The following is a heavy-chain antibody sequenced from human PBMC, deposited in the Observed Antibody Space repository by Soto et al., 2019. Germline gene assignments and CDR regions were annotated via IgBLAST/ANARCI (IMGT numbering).Heavy chain of an antibody. J-gene: IGHJ2*01. CDR3: ARTVTAKGGGWYFDL. D-gene: IGHD4-17*01. Sequence: SETLSLTCTVSGGSISSYYLSWIRQPPGKGLEWIGYIYYSGSTNYNPSLKSRVTISVDTSKNQFSLKLSSVTAADTAVYYCARTVTAKGGGWYFDLWGRGTLVTVSS. V-gene: IGHV4-59*08. CDR2: IYYSGST. CDR1: GGSISSYY.